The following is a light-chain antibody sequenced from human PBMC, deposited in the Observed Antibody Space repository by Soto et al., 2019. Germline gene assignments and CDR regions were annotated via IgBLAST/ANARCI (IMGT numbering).Light chain of an antibody. CDR1: QTISSY. J-gene: IGKJ2*01. CDR3: QQSYSTPYT. CDR2: SAS. Sequence: DIQMTQSPASLSASVGDRVTITCRASQTISSYLNWYQQKAGAAPKLLIYSASTLQSGVPSRFSGSGFGTDYTLTMSSLQPADFAVYYCQQSYSTPYTFGQGTKLEIK. V-gene: IGKV1-39*01.